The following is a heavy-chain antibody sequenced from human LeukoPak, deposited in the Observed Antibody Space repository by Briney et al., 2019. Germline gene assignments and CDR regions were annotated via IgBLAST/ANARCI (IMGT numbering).Heavy chain of an antibody. V-gene: IGHV4-31*03. CDR2: IYYSGST. CDR3: ARRSDGFNWFDP. J-gene: IGHJ5*02. Sequence: SETLSLTCTVSGGSISSGGYYWSWIRQHPGQGLGWIGYIYYSGSTYYNPSLKSRVTISVDTSKNQFSLKLSSVTAADTAVYYCARRSDGFNWFDPWGQGTLVTVSS. D-gene: IGHD5-24*01. CDR1: GGSISSGGYY.